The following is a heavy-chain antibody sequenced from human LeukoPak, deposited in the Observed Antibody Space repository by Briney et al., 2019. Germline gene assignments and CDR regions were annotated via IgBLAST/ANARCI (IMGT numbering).Heavy chain of an antibody. Sequence: PSETLSLTCTVSGGSISSYYWSWIRQPPGKGLEWIGYIYYSGSTNYNPSLKSRVTISVDTSKNQFSLKLSSVTVADTAVYYCATGVHGIAAAGDYYFDYWGQGTLVTASS. CDR3: ATGVHGIAAAGDYYFDY. J-gene: IGHJ4*02. D-gene: IGHD6-13*01. CDR1: GGSISSYY. CDR2: IYYSGST. V-gene: IGHV4-59*01.